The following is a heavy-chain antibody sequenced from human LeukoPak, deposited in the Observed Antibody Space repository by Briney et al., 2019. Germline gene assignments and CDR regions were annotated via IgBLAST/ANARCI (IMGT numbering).Heavy chain of an antibody. D-gene: IGHD6-19*01. CDR2: IYPGDSDT. CDR3: ARHYSSGWYYFDY. CDR1: GYIFTSYW. V-gene: IGHV5-51*01. J-gene: IGHJ4*02. Sequence: GASLQISCKGSGYIFTSYWIGWVRPLPGKGLEWMGIIYPGDSDTRYSPSFQGQVTISADKSISTAYLQWSSLKASDTAMYYCARHYSSGWYYFDYWGQGTLVTVSS.